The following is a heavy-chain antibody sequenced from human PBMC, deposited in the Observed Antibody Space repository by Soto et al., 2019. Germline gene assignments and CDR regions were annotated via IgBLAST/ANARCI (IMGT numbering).Heavy chain of an antibody. CDR2: VYNTGFR. J-gene: IGHJ3*01. CDR1: TRSLNTSGNY. D-gene: IGHD1-26*01. V-gene: IGHV4-39*01. Sequence: XTRSLPSTVATRSLNTSGNYWGWLLQTPGRGLEWIWIVYNTGFRHYTPCLKTPFTISVYTPKHKSSLKLTSVSAADTAVYFCARHRIVFCVGLSAFDVLGQG. CDR3: ARHRIVFCVGLSAFDV.